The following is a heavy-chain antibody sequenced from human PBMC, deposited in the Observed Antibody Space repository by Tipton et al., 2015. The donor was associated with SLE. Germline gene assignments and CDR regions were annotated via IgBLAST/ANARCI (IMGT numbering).Heavy chain of an antibody. V-gene: IGHV4-59*11. CDR2: IYYSGST. CDR1: GGSISSHY. Sequence: TLSLTCTVSGGSISSHYWSWIRQPPGKGLEWIGYIYYSGSTYYNPSLKSRVTISVDTSKNQFSLKLSSVTAADTAVYYCARDSSGWQGGFDPWGQGTLVTVSS. J-gene: IGHJ5*02. D-gene: IGHD6-19*01. CDR3: ARDSSGWQGGFDP.